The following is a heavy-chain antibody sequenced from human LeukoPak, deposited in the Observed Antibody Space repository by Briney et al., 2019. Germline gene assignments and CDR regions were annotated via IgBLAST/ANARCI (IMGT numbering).Heavy chain of an antibody. CDR3: AMDTSSLVRFDY. CDR1: GGSISSTTYY. D-gene: IGHD6-13*01. V-gene: IGHV4-39*01. J-gene: IGHJ4*02. Sequence: SETLSLNCSVSGGSISSTTYYWGWVRQPPGKGLEWIGTIHYTGNTYYNPSLQSRVTISVDTSKNQFSLSLSSVTAADTAVYYCAMDTSSLVRFDYWGRGALVTVSS. CDR2: IHYTGNT.